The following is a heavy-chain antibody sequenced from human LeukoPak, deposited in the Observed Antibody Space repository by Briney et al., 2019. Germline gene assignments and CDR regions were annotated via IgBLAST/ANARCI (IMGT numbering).Heavy chain of an antibody. CDR3: ARSSRELGGYAPWELMPPFDY. CDR2: IGTAGDT. Sequence: PGGSLRLSCAASGFTFSSFGMSWVRQAPGKGLEWVSAIGTAGDTYYPGSVKGRFTISRDNAKNSLYLQMNSLRAEDTAVYYCARSSRELGGYAPWELMPPFDYWGQGTLVTVSS. D-gene: IGHD1-7*01. J-gene: IGHJ4*02. V-gene: IGHV3-13*01. CDR1: GFTFSSFG.